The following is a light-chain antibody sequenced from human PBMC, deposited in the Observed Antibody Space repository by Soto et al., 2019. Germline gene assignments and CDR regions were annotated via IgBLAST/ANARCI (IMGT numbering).Light chain of an antibody. CDR1: QSVFNY. CDR2: DAS. J-gene: IGKJ3*01. V-gene: IGKV3-11*01. CDR3: QQRSNWL. Sequence: ENVLTQSPATLSLSPGERATLSCSASQSVFNYVAWYQQKPGQAPRLLIYDASNRATGIPARFSGSGTGTDFTLTISSLEPEDFAVYYCQQRSNWLFGPGTKVDIK.